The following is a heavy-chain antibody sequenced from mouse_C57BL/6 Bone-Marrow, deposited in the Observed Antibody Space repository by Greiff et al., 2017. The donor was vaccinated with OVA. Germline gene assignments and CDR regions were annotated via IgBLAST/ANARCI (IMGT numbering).Heavy chain of an antibody. CDR1: GFTFSDYY. Sequence: DVMLVESGGGLVQPGGSLKLSCAASGFTFSDYYMYWVRQTPGKRLEWVAYISNGGGSTYYPDTVKGRFTISRDNAKNTLYLQMSRLKSEDTAMYYCARQGLRYLDYWGQGTTLTVSS. J-gene: IGHJ2*01. CDR2: ISNGGGST. D-gene: IGHD1-1*01. V-gene: IGHV5-12*01. CDR3: ARQGLRYLDY.